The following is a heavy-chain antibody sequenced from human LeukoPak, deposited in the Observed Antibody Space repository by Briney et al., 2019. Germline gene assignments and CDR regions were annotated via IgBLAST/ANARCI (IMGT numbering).Heavy chain of an antibody. CDR2: IYHSGST. V-gene: IGHV4-39*07. CDR1: GGSISSSSYY. J-gene: IGHJ4*02. D-gene: IGHD3-10*01. CDR3: ARSYGSGSYYPDY. Sequence: PSETLSLTCTVSGGSISSSSYYWGWIRQPPGKGLEWIGYIYHSGSTYYNPSLKSRVTISVDRSKNQFSLKLSSVTAADTAVYYCARSYGSGSYYPDYWGQGTLVTVSS.